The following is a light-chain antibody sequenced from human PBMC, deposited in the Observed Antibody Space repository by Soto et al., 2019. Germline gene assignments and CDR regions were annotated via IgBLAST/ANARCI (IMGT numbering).Light chain of an antibody. J-gene: IGLJ2*01. CDR2: SNN. CDR1: SSNIGSNT. Sequence: QSVLTQPPSASRTPGQRVTISGPGSSSNIGSNTVNWYQQLPGTAPKLLIYSNNQRPSGVPDRFSGSKSGTSASLAISGLQTEDEADYYCVAWDDSLNGPQFGGGTKLTVL. CDR3: VAWDDSLNGPQ. V-gene: IGLV1-44*01.